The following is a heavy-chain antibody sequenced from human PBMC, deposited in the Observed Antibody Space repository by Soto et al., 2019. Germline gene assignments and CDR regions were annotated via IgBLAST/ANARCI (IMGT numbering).Heavy chain of an antibody. D-gene: IGHD6-19*01. V-gene: IGHV3-23*01. Sequence: EVQLLESGGGLVQPGGSLRLSCAASGFTFSTYAMNWVRQAPGKGLEGVSAISVSCDTTYYADSVKGRFTVSRDNSKDTRYLQMNRLRAEGTAVFYCAKERSSGWSFGSWGPGTLVSVSS. CDR1: GFTFSTYA. CDR3: AKERSSGWSFGS. CDR2: ISVSCDTT. J-gene: IGHJ4*02.